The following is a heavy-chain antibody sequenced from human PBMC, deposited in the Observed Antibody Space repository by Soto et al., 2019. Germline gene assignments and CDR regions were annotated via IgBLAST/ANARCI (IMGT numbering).Heavy chain of an antibody. CDR1: GFTFSSYA. J-gene: IGHJ4*02. Sequence: EVQLLESGGGLVQPGGSLRLSCAPSGFTFSSYAMRWVRQAPGKGLEWVSSISGSGGNTYYADSVKGRFTISRDRSKNTVYLQMNSLRAEDTAVYYCAKDRERSPHDSWGQGILVTVSS. V-gene: IGHV3-23*01. CDR3: AKDRERSPHDS. CDR2: ISGSGGNT. D-gene: IGHD1-1*01.